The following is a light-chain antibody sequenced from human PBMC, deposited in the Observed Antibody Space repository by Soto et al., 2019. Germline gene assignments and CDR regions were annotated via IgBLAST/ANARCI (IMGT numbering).Light chain of an antibody. CDR1: SSDVGGYNY. V-gene: IGLV2-14*01. CDR3: SSYTSSSIWV. J-gene: IGLJ3*02. Sequence: QSALTQPASVSGSPGQSITFSCTGTSSDVGGYNYVSWFQQHPDKAPKLMIYEVSNRPSGVSNRFSGSKSGNTASLTISGLQAEDEADYYCSSYTSSSIWVFGGGTKLTVL. CDR2: EVS.